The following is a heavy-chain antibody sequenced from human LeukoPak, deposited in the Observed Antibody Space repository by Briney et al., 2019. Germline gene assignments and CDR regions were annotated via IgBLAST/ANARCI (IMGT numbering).Heavy chain of an antibody. CDR1: GFTFDDHG. V-gene: IGHV3-20*04. Sequence: PGTSLGLSCAASGFTFDDHGMGWVRQVPGKALEWVSGINWNGETTAYADSVKGRFSISRDSARNSLFLQMNSLRVEDTALYYCAREGGANWDPFDYWGQGTLVTVSS. CDR3: AREGGANWDPFDY. D-gene: IGHD7-27*01. CDR2: INWNGETT. J-gene: IGHJ4*02.